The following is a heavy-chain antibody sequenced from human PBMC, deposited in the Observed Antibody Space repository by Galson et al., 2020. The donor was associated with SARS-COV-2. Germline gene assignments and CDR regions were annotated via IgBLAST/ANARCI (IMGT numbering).Heavy chain of an antibody. CDR3: VVRLWFGEAFDF. CDR1: GYTFTSFD. CDR2: VSPISDTT. Sequence: ASVKVSCQASGYTFTSFDIHWVRQATGQGLEWMGWVSPISDTTGYEQKFQGRVTMTRNTSISTAYMELSSLRSEDTALYYCVVRLWFGEAFDFWGQGTLVTVSS. J-gene: IGHJ4*02. D-gene: IGHD3-10*01. V-gene: IGHV1-8*01.